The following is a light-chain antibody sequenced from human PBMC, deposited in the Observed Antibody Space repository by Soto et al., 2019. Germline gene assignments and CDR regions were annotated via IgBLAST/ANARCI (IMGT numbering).Light chain of an antibody. V-gene: IGLV2-14*01. CDR1: SSDVGGYNY. CDR2: EVS. CDR3: SSYTRSRTPYV. J-gene: IGLJ1*01. Sequence: QSALTQPASVSGSPGQSITISCTGTSSDVGGYNYVSWYQQHPGKAPKLMIYEVSNRPSGVSNRFSGSKSGNTASLTISGLQAEDEADYYCSSYTRSRTPYVFGTATKVTV.